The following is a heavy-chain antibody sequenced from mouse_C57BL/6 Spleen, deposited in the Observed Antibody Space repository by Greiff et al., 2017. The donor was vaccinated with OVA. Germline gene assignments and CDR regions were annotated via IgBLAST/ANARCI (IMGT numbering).Heavy chain of an antibody. V-gene: IGHV1-69*01. CDR2: IDPSDSYT. D-gene: IGHD3-2*02. J-gene: IGHJ2*01. CDR1: GYTFTSYW. Sequence: QVQLKQPGAELVMPGASVKLSCKASGYTFTSYWMHWVKQRPGQGLEWIGEIDPSDSYTNYNQKFKGKSTLTVDKSSSTAYMQLSSLTSEDSAVYYCARADSGYIDYWGQGTTLTVSS. CDR3: ARADSGYIDY.